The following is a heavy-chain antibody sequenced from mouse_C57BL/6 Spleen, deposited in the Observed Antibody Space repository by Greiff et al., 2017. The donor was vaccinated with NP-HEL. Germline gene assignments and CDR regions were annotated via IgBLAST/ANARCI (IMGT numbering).Heavy chain of an antibody. CDR3: ARHTGTGSFDY. Sequence: DVMLVESGGDLVKPGGSLKLSCAASGFTFSSYGMSWVRQTPDKRLEWVATISSGGSYTYYPDSVKGRFTISRDNAKNTLYLQMSSLKSEDTAMYYCARHTGTGSFDYWGQGTTLTVSS. CDR1: GFTFSSYG. V-gene: IGHV5-6*02. CDR2: ISSGGSYT. D-gene: IGHD4-1*01. J-gene: IGHJ2*01.